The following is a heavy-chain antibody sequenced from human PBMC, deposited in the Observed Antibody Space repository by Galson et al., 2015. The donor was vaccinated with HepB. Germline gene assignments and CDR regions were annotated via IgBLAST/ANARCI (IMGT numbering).Heavy chain of an antibody. J-gene: IGHJ4*02. D-gene: IGHD3-10*01. CDR3: AKEFKDYSSGTYIDY. V-gene: IGHV3-23*01. CDR2: ISGGDGSA. CDR1: GFTITDYA. Sequence: SLRLSCAASGFTITDYALTWVRQAPGKGLEWVSTISGGDGSATYADSVKGRFTISRDISKNTLYLQLNSLRAGDTAAYYCAKEFKDYSSGTYIDYWGQGTLVTVSS.